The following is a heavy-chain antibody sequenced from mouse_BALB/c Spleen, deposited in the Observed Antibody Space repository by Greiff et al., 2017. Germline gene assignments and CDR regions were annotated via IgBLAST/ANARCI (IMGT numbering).Heavy chain of an antibody. D-gene: IGHD1-1*01. CDR3: AREYYGSSHLFDY. J-gene: IGHJ2*01. CDR2: IYPGDGDT. CDR1: GYAFSSYW. V-gene: IGHV1-80*01. Sequence: VQLQQSGAELVRPGSSVKISCKASGYAFSSYWMNWVKQRPGQGLEWIGQIYPGDGDTNYNGKFKGKATLTADKSSSTAYMQLSSLTSEDSAVYFCAREYYGSSHLFDYWGQGTTLTVSS.